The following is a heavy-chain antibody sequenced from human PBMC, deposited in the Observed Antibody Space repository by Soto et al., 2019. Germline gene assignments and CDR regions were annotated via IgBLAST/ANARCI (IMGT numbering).Heavy chain of an antibody. CDR2: INWNGGST. D-gene: IGHD5-12*01. J-gene: IGHJ4*02. Sequence: EVQLVESGGGVVRPGGSLRLSCAASGFTFDDYGMNWVRQAPGKGLEWVAGINWNGGSTAYADSVKGRFTISRDNAKNSLYLQMNSLIAEDTALYYCARRRLVNRPSAFDYWGQGTMVTVSS. CDR1: GFTFDDYG. V-gene: IGHV3-20*04. CDR3: ARRRLVNRPSAFDY.